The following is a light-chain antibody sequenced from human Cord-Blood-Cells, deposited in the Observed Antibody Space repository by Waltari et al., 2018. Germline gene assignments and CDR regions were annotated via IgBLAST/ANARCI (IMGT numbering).Light chain of an antibody. CDR1: SSDVGGYNS. CDR3: SSYTSSSTVV. V-gene: IGLV2-14*01. Sequence: QSALTQPASVSGSPGQSITISCTGTSSDVGGYNSVSWYQQHPGKAPKLMIYDVSKRPSGVSNRVSGSKSGNTASLTISGLQAEDEADYYCSSYTSSSTVVFGGGTKLTVL. J-gene: IGLJ2*01. CDR2: DVS.